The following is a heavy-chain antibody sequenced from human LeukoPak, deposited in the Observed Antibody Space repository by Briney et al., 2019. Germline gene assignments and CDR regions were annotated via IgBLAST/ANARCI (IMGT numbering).Heavy chain of an antibody. CDR2: IYYSGST. V-gene: IGHV4-59*01. CDR1: GGSISSYY. D-gene: IGHD4-11*01. Sequence: SETLSLTCTVSGGSISSYYWSWIRQPPGKGLEWVGYIYYSGSTKYNPSLKSRVNISVDTSNDKFSLKLSSETAADTAVYSCARYRVKTTVSSLDCFDCGGEATVVAVSS. J-gene: IGHJ5*01. CDR3: ARYRVKTTVSSLDCFDC.